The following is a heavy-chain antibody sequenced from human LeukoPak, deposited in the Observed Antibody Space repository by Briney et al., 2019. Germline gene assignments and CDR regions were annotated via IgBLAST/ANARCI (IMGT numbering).Heavy chain of an antibody. J-gene: IGHJ5*02. CDR2: MNPNSGNT. CDR1: GYTFTSYD. D-gene: IGHD5-24*01. V-gene: IGHV1-8*01. Sequence: GASVKVSCKASGYTFTSYDINWVRQATGQGLEWMGWMNPNSGNTGYAQKFQGRVTMTRNTSISTAYMELSSLRSEDTAVYYCARRGSRWLQFPNWFDPWGQGTLVTVSS. CDR3: ARRGSRWLQFPNWFDP.